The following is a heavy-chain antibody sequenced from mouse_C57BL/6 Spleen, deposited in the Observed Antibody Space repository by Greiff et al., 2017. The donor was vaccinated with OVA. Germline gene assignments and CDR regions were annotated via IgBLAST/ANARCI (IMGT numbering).Heavy chain of an antibody. CDR2: IDPSDGYT. CDR3: ARVGSSGFAY. CDR1: GYTFTSYW. V-gene: IGHV1-50*01. D-gene: IGHD3-2*02. Sequence: QVQLQQPGAELVKPGASVKLSCKASGYTFTSYWMQWVKQRPGQGLEWIGEIDPSDGYTNYNQKFKGKATLTVDTSSSTAYMQLSSLTSEDSAVYYCARVGSSGFAYWGQGTLVTVSA. J-gene: IGHJ3*01.